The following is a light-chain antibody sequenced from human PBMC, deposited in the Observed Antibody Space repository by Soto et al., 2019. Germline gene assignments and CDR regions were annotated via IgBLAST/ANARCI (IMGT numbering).Light chain of an antibody. CDR2: GAS. CDR3: QHYNHCPQT. V-gene: IGKV3-15*01. Sequence: EIVMTQSPATLSVSPGERATLSCRASQSVSSNLAWYQQKPGQAPRLLIYGASTRATGIPARFSGSGSGTEFTLTITRLQSEDFAVSYCQHYNHCPQTFGQGTKLHIK. CDR1: QSVSSN. J-gene: IGKJ2*01.